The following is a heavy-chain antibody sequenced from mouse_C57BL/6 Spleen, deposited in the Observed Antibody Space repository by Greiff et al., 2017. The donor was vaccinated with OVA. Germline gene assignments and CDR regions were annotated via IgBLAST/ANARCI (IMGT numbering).Heavy chain of an antibody. V-gene: IGHV1-64*01. CDR3: ARGVTGLDY. CDR2: IHPNSGST. CDR1: GYTFTSYW. Sequence: VQLQQPGAELVKPGASVTLSCKASGYTFTSYWMHWVKQRPGQGLEWIGMIHPNSGSTNYNAKFKSKATLTVDKSSSTAYMQLSSLTSEDSAVYYCARGVTGLDYWGQGTTLTVSS. J-gene: IGHJ2*01. D-gene: IGHD4-1*01.